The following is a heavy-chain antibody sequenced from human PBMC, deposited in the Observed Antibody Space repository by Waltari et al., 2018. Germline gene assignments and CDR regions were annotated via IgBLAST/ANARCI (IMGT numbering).Heavy chain of an antibody. CDR1: GYTFTHYY. V-gene: IGHV1-69-2*01. J-gene: IGHJ6*03. CDR3: ATRPRARRDYYYYMDV. Sequence: EVQLVQSAAEVKEPGASVKISCKVRGYTFTHYYIHWVHQAPEKGLEWMRLVDPEDGETIYAEKFQGRVTITADTSTDTAYMELSSLRSEDTAVYYCATRPRARRDYYYYMDVGGKGTTVTVSS. CDR2: VDPEDGET.